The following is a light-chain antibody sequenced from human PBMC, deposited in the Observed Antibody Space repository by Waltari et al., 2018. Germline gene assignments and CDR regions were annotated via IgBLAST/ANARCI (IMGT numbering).Light chain of an antibody. Sequence: DIQMTQSPSSLSASVGDRVTITCRARENVYNYLNWYQQKPGKAPKLLIYKASTLQSGVPSRFSGSGSGTDYTFTISSLQSEDVATYYCQHGYGIPLTFGGGTKVEIK. CDR3: QHGYGIPLT. J-gene: IGKJ4*01. CDR1: ENVYNY. V-gene: IGKV1-39*02. CDR2: KAS.